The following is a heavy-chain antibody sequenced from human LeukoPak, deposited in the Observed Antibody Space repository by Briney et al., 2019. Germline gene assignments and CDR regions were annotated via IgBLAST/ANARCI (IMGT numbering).Heavy chain of an antibody. CDR3: AKARWGELLYRHLDY. J-gene: IGHJ4*02. CDR1: GFTFDDYA. Sequence: TGGSLRLSCAASGFTFDDYAMHWVRQAPGKGLEWVSGISWNSGTIGYADSVKGRFTISRDNAKNSLYLQMNSLRAEDTALYYCAKARWGELLYRHLDYWGQGTLVTVSS. CDR2: ISWNSGTI. V-gene: IGHV3-9*01. D-gene: IGHD3-10*01.